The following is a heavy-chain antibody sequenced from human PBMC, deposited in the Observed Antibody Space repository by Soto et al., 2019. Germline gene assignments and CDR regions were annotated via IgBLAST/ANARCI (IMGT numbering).Heavy chain of an antibody. CDR2: IRSKAYGGTT. J-gene: IGHJ5*02. Sequence: GGSLRLSCAASGFTFSSYAMSWVRQAPGKGLEWVGFIRSKAYGGTTEYAASVKGRFTISRDDSKSIAYLQMNSLKAEDTAVYYCTRDQTVLRFLEWSSNWFDPWGQGTLVTVSS. V-gene: IGHV3-49*04. CDR1: GFTFSSYA. D-gene: IGHD3-3*01. CDR3: TRDQTVLRFLEWSSNWFDP.